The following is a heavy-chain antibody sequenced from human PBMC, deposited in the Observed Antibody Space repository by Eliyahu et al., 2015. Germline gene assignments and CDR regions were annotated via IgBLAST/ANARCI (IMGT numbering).Heavy chain of an antibody. V-gene: IGHV4-34*01. CDR2: INDGGRT. D-gene: IGHD2/OR15-2a*01. Sequence: QVNLQQWGAGLLKPSETLSLTCAVXGGPFSGYYWSWVRQSPGKGLEWIGQINDGGRTNYNPSLKSRVALSVDMSKNQFSLNVTSVTAADTAIYYCAGWSGCNTVNCQNNWFNPWGQGTLVTISS. CDR1: GGPFSGYY. CDR3: AGWSGCNTVNCQNNWFNP. J-gene: IGHJ5*02.